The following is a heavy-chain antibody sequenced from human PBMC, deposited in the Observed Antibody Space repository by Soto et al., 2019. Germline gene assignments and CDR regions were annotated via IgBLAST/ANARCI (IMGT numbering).Heavy chain of an antibody. V-gene: IGHV3-23*01. CDR1: GFTFSSYA. D-gene: IGHD3-22*01. Sequence: GGSLRLSCAASGFTFSSYAMSWVRQAPGKGLEWVSAISGSGGSTYYADSVKGRFTISRDNSKNTLYLQMNSLRAEDTAVYYCAKDSRITMIVVVITFFDYWGQGTLVTVSS. CDR2: ISGSGGST. CDR3: AKDSRITMIVVVITFFDY. J-gene: IGHJ4*02.